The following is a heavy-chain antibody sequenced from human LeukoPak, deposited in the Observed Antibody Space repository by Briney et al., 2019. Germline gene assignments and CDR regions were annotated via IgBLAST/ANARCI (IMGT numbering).Heavy chain of an antibody. J-gene: IGHJ6*02. CDR1: GGTFSSYA. CDR2: IIPILGIA. V-gene: IGHV1-69*04. CDR3: ARPISPNRGYGMDV. D-gene: IGHD1-14*01. Sequence: GASVKVSCKASGGTFSSYAISWVRQAPGQGLEWMGRIIPILGIANYAQKFQGRVTITADKSTSTAYMELSSLRSEDTAVYYCARPISPNRGYGMDVWGQGTTVTVSS.